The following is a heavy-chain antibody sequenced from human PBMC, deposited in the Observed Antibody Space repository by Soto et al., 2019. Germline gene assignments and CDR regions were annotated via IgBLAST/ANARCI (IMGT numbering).Heavy chain of an antibody. CDR3: ARDLSSYSYYYYGMDV. V-gene: IGHV4-59*01. J-gene: IGHJ6*02. D-gene: IGHD6-19*01. CDR2: IYYSGST. CDR1: GGSISSYY. Sequence: SETLSLTCTVSGGSISSYYWSWIRQPPGKGLEWIGYIYYSGSTNYNPSLKSRVTISVDTSKNQFSLKLSSVTAADTAVYYCARDLSSYSYYYYGMDVWGQGTTVTVSS.